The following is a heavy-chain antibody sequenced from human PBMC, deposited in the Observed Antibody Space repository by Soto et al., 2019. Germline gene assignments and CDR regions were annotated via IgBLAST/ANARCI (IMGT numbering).Heavy chain of an antibody. D-gene: IGHD2-8*01. Sequence: GGSLRLSCAASGFSFRSYAMSWVRQAPGQGLEWVAAISGSGVTYYADSVKGRFTISRDNSRNTLFLQLNSLRAEDTALYHCAPSLFSATYVEFDYWGQGTLVTVSS. CDR2: ISGSGVT. J-gene: IGHJ4*02. CDR1: GFSFRSYA. CDR3: APSLFSATYVEFDY. V-gene: IGHV3-23*01.